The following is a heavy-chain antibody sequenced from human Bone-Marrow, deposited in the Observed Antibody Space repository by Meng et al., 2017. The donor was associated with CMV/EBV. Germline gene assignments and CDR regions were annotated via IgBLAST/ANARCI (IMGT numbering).Heavy chain of an antibody. CDR3: ARGVYSNYDS. Sequence: GESLKISCAASGFTFSNYAMSWIRQAPGKGLEWVSAITASGGSTYYADSVKGRFTISRDNSKDTVSMQMNSLRAEDTAMYYCARGVYSNYDSWGQGTLVTVSS. J-gene: IGHJ4*02. CDR1: GFTFSNYA. V-gene: IGHV3-23*01. D-gene: IGHD4-11*01. CDR2: ITASGGST.